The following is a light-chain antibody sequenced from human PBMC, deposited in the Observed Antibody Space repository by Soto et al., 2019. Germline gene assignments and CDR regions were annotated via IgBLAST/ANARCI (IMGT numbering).Light chain of an antibody. J-gene: IGLJ1*01. CDR2: GNS. CDR1: SSNIGAGYD. V-gene: IGLV1-40*01. Sequence: QSVLTQPPSVSGAPGQRVTISCTGSSSNIGAGYDVHWYQQLPGTAPKLLIYGNSNRPSGVPDRFSGSKSGTSASLAITGLQLEDEPDYYCQSYDSSLSGYVFGPGTKVTVL. CDR3: QSYDSSLSGYV.